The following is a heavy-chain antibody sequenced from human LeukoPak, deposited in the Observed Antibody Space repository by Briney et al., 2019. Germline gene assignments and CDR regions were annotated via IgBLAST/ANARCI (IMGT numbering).Heavy chain of an antibody. V-gene: IGHV4-34*01. CDR3: ARAKAARNIYYYYYYMDV. J-gene: IGHJ6*03. CDR1: GGSFSGYY. CDR2: INHSGST. Sequence: SETLSLTCAVYGGSFSGYYWSWIRQPPGKGLEWIGEINHSGSTNYNPSLKSRVTISVDTSKNQFSLKLSSLTAADTAVYYCARAKAARNIYYYYYYMDVWGKGTTVTVSS. D-gene: IGHD6-6*01.